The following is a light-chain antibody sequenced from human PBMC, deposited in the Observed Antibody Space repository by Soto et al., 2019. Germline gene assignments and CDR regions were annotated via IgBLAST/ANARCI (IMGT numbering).Light chain of an antibody. V-gene: IGKV3-20*01. Sequence: EIVLTQSPGTLSLSPGERATLSCRASQSISGGYLAWFQQKPGQTPRLLIYSASNRATGIPDRFSGSGSGTDFTLTSIRLVPEDFVVYYCQQNGSLTITFGQGTRLESK. CDR3: QQNGSLTIT. CDR2: SAS. J-gene: IGKJ5*01. CDR1: QSISGGY.